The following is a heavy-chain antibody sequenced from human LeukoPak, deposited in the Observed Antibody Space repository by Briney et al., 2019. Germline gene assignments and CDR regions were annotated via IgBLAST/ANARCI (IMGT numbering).Heavy chain of an antibody. CDR3: TFSTVYYFDY. V-gene: IGHV3-30*04. CDR2: ISYDGSNK. Sequence: GGSLRLSCAASGFTFSSYAMHWVRQAPGKGLEWVAVISYDGSNKYYADSVKGRFTISRDNSKNTLYLQMNSLRAEDTAVYYCTFSTVYYFDYWGQGTLVTVSS. D-gene: IGHD3-16*01. J-gene: IGHJ4*02. CDR1: GFTFSSYA.